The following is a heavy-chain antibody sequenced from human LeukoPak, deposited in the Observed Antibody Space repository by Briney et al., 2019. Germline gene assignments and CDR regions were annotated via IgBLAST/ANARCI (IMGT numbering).Heavy chain of an antibody. CDR1: GFTVSNSY. CDR2: ISGSGGST. CDR3: VKDLEPSYYYGSGRH. V-gene: IGHV3-23*01. D-gene: IGHD3-10*01. Sequence: GGSLRLSCAASGFTVSNSYVNWVRQAPGKGLEWVSAISGSGGSTYYADSVKGRFTISRDNSKNTLYLQMNSLRAEDTAVYYCVKDLEPSYYYGSGRHWGQGTLVTVSS. J-gene: IGHJ4*02.